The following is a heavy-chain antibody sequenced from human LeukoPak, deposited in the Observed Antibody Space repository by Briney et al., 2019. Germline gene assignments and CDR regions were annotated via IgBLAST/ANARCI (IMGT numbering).Heavy chain of an antibody. CDR2: IYSGGST. Sequence: GGSLRLSCAASGFTVSSNYMSWVRLAPGKGLEWVSVIYSGGSTYYADSVKGRFTISRDSSKNTLYLQMNSLRAEDTAVYYCARSGDRSFDYWGQGTLVTVSS. V-gene: IGHV3-53*01. CDR1: GFTVSSNY. D-gene: IGHD3-10*01. CDR3: ARSGDRSFDY. J-gene: IGHJ4*02.